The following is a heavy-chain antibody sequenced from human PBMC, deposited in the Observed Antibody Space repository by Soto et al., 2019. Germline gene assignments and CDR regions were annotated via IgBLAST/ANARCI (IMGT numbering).Heavy chain of an antibody. CDR3: ARANTTVTSDY. J-gene: IGHJ4*02. D-gene: IGHD4-17*01. CDR1: GYTFTSYD. V-gene: IGHV1-8*01. CDR2: MNPNSGNS. Sequence: QVQLVQSGAEVKKPGASVKVSCKASGYTFTSYDINWVRQATGQGLEWMGWMNPNSGNSGYAQKFQGRVTMTMNTSKNTAYMELSSLRSEDTAVYYCARANTTVTSDYWGQGTLVTVSS.